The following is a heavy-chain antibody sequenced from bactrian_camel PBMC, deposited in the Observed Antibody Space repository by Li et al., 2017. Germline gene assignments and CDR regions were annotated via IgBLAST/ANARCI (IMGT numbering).Heavy chain of an antibody. Sequence: QVQLVESGGGSVQAGGSLRLSCAASGDTSVKHCIGWFRQAPGKEREGVAAQDTDGSTCYADSVKGRFSISKDNSKNTLYLQMNSLKPEDTAIYYCAAAKGLPDLLRGGYLSARSYNYWGRGTQVTVS. V-gene: IGHV3S55*01. D-gene: IGHD3*01. J-gene: IGHJ4*01. CDR2: QDTDGST. CDR3: AAAKGLPDLLRGGYLSARSYNY. CDR1: GDTSVKHC.